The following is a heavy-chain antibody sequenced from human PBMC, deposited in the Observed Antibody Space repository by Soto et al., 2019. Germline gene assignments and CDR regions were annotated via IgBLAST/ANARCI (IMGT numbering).Heavy chain of an antibody. CDR3: AREVDSSGYWKYFQH. Sequence: QVQLQESGPGLVKPSQTLSLTCTVSGGSISSGDYYWSWIRQPPGKGLEWIGYIYYSGSTYYNPSLRSRVTISVDTSKSQCSLKLSCVTAADTAVYYCAREVDSSGYWKYFQHWGQGTLVTVSS. J-gene: IGHJ1*01. CDR1: GGSISSGDYY. D-gene: IGHD3-22*01. V-gene: IGHV4-30-4*01. CDR2: IYYSGST.